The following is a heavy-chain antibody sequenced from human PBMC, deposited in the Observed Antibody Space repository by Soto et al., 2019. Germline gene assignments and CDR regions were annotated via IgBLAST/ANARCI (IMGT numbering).Heavy chain of an antibody. CDR2: ISWNSGSI. V-gene: IGHV3-9*01. CDR3: AKDIGVRYLDWEAFDI. D-gene: IGHD3-9*01. Sequence: EVQLVESGGGLVQPGRSLRLSCAASGFTFDDYAMHWVRQAPGKGLEWVSGISWNSGSIGYADSVKGRFTISRDNAKNSLYLQMNSLRAEDTALYYCAKDIGVRYLDWEAFDIWGQGTMVTVSS. CDR1: GFTFDDYA. J-gene: IGHJ3*02.